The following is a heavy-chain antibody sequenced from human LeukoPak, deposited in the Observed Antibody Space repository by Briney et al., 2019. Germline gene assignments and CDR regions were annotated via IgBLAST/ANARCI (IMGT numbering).Heavy chain of an antibody. V-gene: IGHV3-21*01. CDR2: ISSSSSYI. CDR1: GFTFSSYS. Sequence: KAGGSLRLSCAASGFTFSSYSMNWARQAPGKGLGWVSSISSSSSYIYYADSVKGRFTISRDNAKNSLYLQMNSLRAEDTAVSYCARDYGSGSYYDYWGQGTLVTVSS. D-gene: IGHD3-10*01. J-gene: IGHJ4*02. CDR3: ARDYGSGSYYDY.